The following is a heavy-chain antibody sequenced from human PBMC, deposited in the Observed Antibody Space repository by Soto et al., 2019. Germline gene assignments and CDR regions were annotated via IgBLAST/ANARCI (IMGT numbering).Heavy chain of an antibody. CDR1: GYTFTSYG. CDR2: INPNSGGT. Sequence: ASVKVSCKASGYTFTSYGISWVRQAPGQGLEWMGWINPNSGGTNYAQKFQGWVTMTRDTSISTAYMELSRLRSDDTAVYYCARGGTVVTDAFDIWGQGTMVTVSS. D-gene: IGHD2-15*01. CDR3: ARGGTVVTDAFDI. V-gene: IGHV1-2*04. J-gene: IGHJ3*02.